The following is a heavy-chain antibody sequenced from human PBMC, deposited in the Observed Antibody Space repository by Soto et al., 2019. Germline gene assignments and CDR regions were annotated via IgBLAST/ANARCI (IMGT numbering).Heavy chain of an antibody. Sequence: SQTLSLTCAISGDSVSSNSAAWNWVRQSPSRGLEWLGRTYYRSEWYNDYAVSVKSRITINPDTSKNQLSLRLNSVTPEDTAVYYCARDPIEAAGPSGKFDYWGQGTLVTVSS. CDR3: ARDPIEAAGPSGKFDY. CDR2: TYYRSEWYN. V-gene: IGHV6-1*01. J-gene: IGHJ4*02. CDR1: GDSVSSNSAA. D-gene: IGHD6-13*01.